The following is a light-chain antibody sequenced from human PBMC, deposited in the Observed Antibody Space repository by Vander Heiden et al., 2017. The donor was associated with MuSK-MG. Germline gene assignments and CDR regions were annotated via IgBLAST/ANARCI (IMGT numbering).Light chain of an antibody. Sequence: DIHITQSPSSLSASLGERVTITCEASQDISNYLNWDQQKPGKALKLLIYDESNLETGVPSRSSGIGSGTDFIFTISSLQPEDMATYYCQQYDNLPITFGQGTRLEIK. CDR3: QQYDNLPIT. J-gene: IGKJ5*01. V-gene: IGKV1-33*01. CDR2: DES. CDR1: QDISNY.